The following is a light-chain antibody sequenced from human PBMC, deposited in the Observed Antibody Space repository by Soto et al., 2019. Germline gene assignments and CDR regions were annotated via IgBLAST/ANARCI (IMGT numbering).Light chain of an antibody. V-gene: IGKV3-15*01. CDR3: QQYNDWPIT. Sequence: EIVKAQSPGTLSVSPGERASLSCRASQTVLTNLAWYQQKPGQAPRLLFYGASTRATGVPARFSGSGSGTEFTLTISSLQSEDFAIYYCQQYNDWPITFGQGTRLDIK. CDR2: GAS. J-gene: IGKJ5*01. CDR1: QTVLTN.